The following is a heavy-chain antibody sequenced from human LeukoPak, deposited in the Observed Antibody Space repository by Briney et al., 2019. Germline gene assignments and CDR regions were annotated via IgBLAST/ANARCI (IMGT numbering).Heavy chain of an antibody. D-gene: IGHD2-15*01. CDR1: GGSISSYY. V-gene: IGHV4-59*12. J-gene: IGHJ4*02. CDR2: VYYSGST. CDR3: ARDFYCRGGSCHDY. Sequence: PSETLSLTCTVSGGSISSYYWSWIRQPPGKGLEWIGYVYYSGSTNYNPSLKSRVTISVDKSKNQFSLKLSSVTAADTAVYYCARDFYCRGGSCHDYWGQGTLVTVSS.